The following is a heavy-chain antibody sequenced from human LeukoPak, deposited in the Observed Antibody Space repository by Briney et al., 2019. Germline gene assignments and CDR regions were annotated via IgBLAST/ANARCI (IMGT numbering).Heavy chain of an antibody. CDR3: AKGHLRFLEWLPFDC. J-gene: IGHJ4*02. CDR1: GFTFSSYA. V-gene: IGHV3-23*01. Sequence: GGSLRLSCAASGFTFSSYAMSWVRQAPGKGLEWGSAISGSGGSTYYADSVKGRFTISRDNSKNTLYLQMNSLRAADTAVSYCAKGHLRFLEWLPFDCWGQGTLVTVSS. D-gene: IGHD3-3*01. CDR2: ISGSGGST.